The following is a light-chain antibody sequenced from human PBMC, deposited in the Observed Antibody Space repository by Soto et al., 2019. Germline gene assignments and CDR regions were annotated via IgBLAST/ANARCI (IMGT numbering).Light chain of an antibody. Sequence: EIVLTQSPAPLSLSPGERATLSCWASQSVNRYLVWYQQKPGQAPRLIMYDASKRATGIPARFSGSGSGTDFTLTISSLEPEDFAVYYCQQRDIWPWTFGQGTKVDI. V-gene: IGKV3-11*01. CDR2: DAS. CDR3: QQRDIWPWT. J-gene: IGKJ1*01. CDR1: QSVNRY.